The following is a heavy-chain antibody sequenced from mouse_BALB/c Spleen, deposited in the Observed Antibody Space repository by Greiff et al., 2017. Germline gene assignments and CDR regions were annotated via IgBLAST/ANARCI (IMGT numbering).Heavy chain of an antibody. V-gene: IGHV5-9-3*01. D-gene: IGHD1-1*01. J-gene: IGHJ4*01. CDR2: ISSGGSYT. Sequence: VQLVESGGGLVKPGGSLKLSCAASGFTFSSYAMSWVRQTPEKRLEWVATISSGGSYTYYPDSVKGRFTISRDNAKNTLYLQMSSLRSEDTAMYYCARQSPSSGSRTMDYWGQGTSVTVSS. CDR1: GFTFSSYA. CDR3: ARQSPSSGSRTMDY.